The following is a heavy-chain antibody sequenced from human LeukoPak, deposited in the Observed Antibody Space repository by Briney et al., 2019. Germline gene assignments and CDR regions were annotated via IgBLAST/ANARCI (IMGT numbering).Heavy chain of an antibody. V-gene: IGHV3-23*01. J-gene: IGHJ4*02. Sequence: GGSLRLSCAASGFTFSSYAMSWVRQAPGKGLEWVSAIGGSGGSTYYADSVKGRFTISRDNSKNTLFLQMNSLRAEDTAVYYCAKDDRGTVTTYCDYWGQGTLVTVSS. CDR2: IGGSGGST. CDR3: AKDDRGTVTTYCDY. D-gene: IGHD4-17*01. CDR1: GFTFSSYA.